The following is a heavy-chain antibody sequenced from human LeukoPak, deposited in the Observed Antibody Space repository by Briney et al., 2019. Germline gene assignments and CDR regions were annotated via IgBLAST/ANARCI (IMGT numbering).Heavy chain of an antibody. J-gene: IGHJ6*03. Sequence: GASVKVSCKASGGTFSSYAIRWVRQAPGQGGEGMGRIIPIFGTANYAQKFQGRVTITTDESTSTASMELSSRRSEDTAVYYCARDVIGGDQYYYYMDVWGKGTTVTVSS. V-gene: IGHV1-69*05. CDR3: ARDVIGGDQYYYYMDV. D-gene: IGHD4-17*01. CDR2: IIPIFGTA. CDR1: GGTFSSYA.